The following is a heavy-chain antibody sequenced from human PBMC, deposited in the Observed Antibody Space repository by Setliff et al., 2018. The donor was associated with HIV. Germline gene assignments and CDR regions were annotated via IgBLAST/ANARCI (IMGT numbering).Heavy chain of an antibody. J-gene: IGHJ4*02. CDR1: GYTFSTNA. CDR2: INAGDDNT. Sequence: GASVKVSCKAFGYTFSTNAIHWVRQAPGQRLEWMGYINAGDDNTRYSEKFQGRVTITRDTSTSTAYMELRSLRSDDTAMYYCARPGGSYGDYGWYLRFWGQGTLVTVSS. D-gene: IGHD4-17*01. CDR3: ARPGGSYGDYGWYLRF. V-gene: IGHV1-3*01.